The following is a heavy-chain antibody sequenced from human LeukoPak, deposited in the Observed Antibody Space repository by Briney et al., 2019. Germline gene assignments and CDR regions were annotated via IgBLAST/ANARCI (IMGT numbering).Heavy chain of an antibody. J-gene: IGHJ4*02. CDR3: AREDGYCSGGSRYSEGSFDY. V-gene: IGHV3-23*01. CDR1: GFTFSSYA. CDR2: ISGSGGST. Sequence: PGGSLRLSCAASGFTFSSYAMSWVRQAPGKGLEWVSAISGSGGSTYYADSVKGRFTISRDNSKNTLYLQMNSLRAEDTAVYYCAREDGYCSGGSRYSEGSFDYWGQGTLVTVSS. D-gene: IGHD2-15*01.